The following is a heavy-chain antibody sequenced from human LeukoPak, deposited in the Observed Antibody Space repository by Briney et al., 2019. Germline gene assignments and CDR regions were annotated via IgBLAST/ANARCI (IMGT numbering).Heavy chain of an antibody. CDR3: ARDSHSGYDSFGGSSWYYFDY. CDR2: IIPIFGTA. Sequence: PSVKVSCKASGGTFSSYAISWVRQAPGQGLEWMGGIIPIFGTANYAQKFQGRVTITADESTSTAYMELSSLRSEDTAVYYCARDSHSGYDSFGGSSWYYFDYWGQGTLVTVSS. V-gene: IGHV1-69*13. D-gene: IGHD5-12*01. J-gene: IGHJ4*02. CDR1: GGTFSSYA.